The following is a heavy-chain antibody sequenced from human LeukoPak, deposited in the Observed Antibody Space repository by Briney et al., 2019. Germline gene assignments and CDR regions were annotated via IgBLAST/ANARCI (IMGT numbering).Heavy chain of an antibody. CDR1: GYTFTGYY. Sequence: ASVKVSCKASGYTFTGYYMHWVRQAPGQGLEWMGWVNPDSGGTNYAQKFQGRVTMTGDTSISTAYMELSRLRSDDTAVYYCARDLPRRVVVVAATQSRPFDPWGQGTLVTVSS. V-gene: IGHV1-2*02. CDR2: VNPDSGGT. D-gene: IGHD2-15*01. J-gene: IGHJ5*02. CDR3: ARDLPRRVVVVAATQSRPFDP.